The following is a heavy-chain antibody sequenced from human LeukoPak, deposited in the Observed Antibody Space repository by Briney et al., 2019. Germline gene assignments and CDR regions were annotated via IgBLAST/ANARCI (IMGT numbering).Heavy chain of an antibody. V-gene: IGHV3-23*01. J-gene: IGHJ6*02. CDR1: GFTFSSYA. Sequence: GGSLRLSCAASGFTFSSYAISWVRQAPGKGLEWVSSITGSGGGTYYADSVKGRFTISRDNSKNMLYLQMNSLRAEDTAIYYCAKYCRSTSCNANSYYGMDVWGQGTTVTVSS. CDR3: AKYCRSTSCNANSYYGMDV. CDR2: ITGSGGGT. D-gene: IGHD2-2*01.